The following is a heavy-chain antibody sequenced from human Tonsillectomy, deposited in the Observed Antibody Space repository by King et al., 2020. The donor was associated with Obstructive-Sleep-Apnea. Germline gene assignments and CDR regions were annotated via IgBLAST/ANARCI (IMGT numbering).Heavy chain of an antibody. CDR2: ISFDGKNK. J-gene: IGHJ6*02. V-gene: IGHV3-30*03. CDR3: AHLKTPRGDNNPDFYFYGMDV. CDR1: ESSFSYYA. Sequence: QVQLVESGGGVVQPGRSLRLSCAAFESSFSYYAIHWVRHLPGKGLEWVAVISFDGKNKYYADSVRGRFTISRDNSNNTLYLHMSSLSAEDTAVYYCAHLKTPRGDNNPDFYFYGMDVWGQGTTVTVSS. D-gene: IGHD5-18*01.